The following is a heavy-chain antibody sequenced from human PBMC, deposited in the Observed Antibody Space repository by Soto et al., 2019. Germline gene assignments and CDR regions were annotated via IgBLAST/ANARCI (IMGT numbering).Heavy chain of an antibody. V-gene: IGHV3-48*01. Sequence: GGSLRLSCAASGFTFSSYSMNWVRQAPGKGLEWVSYISSSSSTIYYADSVKGRFTISRDNSKNSLYLQMNSLRAEDTAVYYCAKDLKGYDFWSGYYTYYYYYGMDVWGQGTTVTVSS. CDR2: ISSSSSTI. D-gene: IGHD3-3*01. J-gene: IGHJ6*02. CDR3: AKDLKGYDFWSGYYTYYYYYGMDV. CDR1: GFTFSSYS.